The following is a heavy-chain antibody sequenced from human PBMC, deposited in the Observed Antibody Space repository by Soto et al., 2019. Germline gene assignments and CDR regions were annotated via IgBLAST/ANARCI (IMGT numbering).Heavy chain of an antibody. J-gene: IGHJ4*02. CDR3: ARGGVFFFAAPTNPFDY. D-gene: IGHD3-10*01. V-gene: IGHV1-8*01. Sequence: GYTFTSYDINWVRQATGQGLEWMGWMNPNSGNTGYAQKFQGRVTMTRNTSISTAYMELSSLRSEDTAVYYCARGGVFFFAAPTNPFDYWGQGTLVTVSS. CDR1: GYTFTSYD. CDR2: MNPNSGNT.